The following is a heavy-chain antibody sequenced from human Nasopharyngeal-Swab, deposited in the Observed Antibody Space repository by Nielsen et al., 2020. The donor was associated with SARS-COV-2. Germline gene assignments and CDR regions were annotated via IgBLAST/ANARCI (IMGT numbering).Heavy chain of an antibody. Sequence: GSLRPSCSVSGGSISGYFLSWIRQPAGEGLEWIGRVYTSGSTNYNPSLKSRVTISIDMSKNQFSLELRSVTAADTAFYYCARSGTTKYGLDVWGQGTTVIVSS. CDR2: VYTSGST. J-gene: IGHJ6*01. CDR1: GGSISGYF. CDR3: ARSGTTKYGLDV. V-gene: IGHV4-4*07. D-gene: IGHD1-1*01.